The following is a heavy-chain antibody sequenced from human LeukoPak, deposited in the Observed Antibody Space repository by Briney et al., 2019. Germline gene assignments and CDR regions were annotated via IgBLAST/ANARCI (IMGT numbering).Heavy chain of an antibody. CDR3: ARVFHLIDH. CDR1: GFTFNTYW. CDR2: INNDGSDM. V-gene: IGHV3-74*01. Sequence: GGSLRLSCAASGFTFNTYWMHWVRQAPGKGLVWVSRINNDGSDMSYADSVKGRFTISRDNSKNTLYLQMNSLRVEDTAVYYCARVFHLIDHWGQGTLVTVSS. J-gene: IGHJ4*02.